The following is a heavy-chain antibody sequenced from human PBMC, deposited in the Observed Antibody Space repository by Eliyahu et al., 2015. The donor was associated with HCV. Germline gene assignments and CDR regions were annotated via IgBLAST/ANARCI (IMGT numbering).Heavy chain of an antibody. CDR3: ARSKVGASGFDF. CDR2: TYSGRSS. CDR1: GGSFSSFY. J-gene: IGHJ4*02. Sequence: QVQLQESGPGLVQSSETLSLICTVSGGSFSSFYWSWIRQPPGKDLEWIGHTYSGRSSTYSPSLQSRATISVASENQFSLNLRSVTAADTAVYYCARSKVGASGFDFWGQGILVTVSP. V-gene: IGHV4-59*01. D-gene: IGHD1-26*01.